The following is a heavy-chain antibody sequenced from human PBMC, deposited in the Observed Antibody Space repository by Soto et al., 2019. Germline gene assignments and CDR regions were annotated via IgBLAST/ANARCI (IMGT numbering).Heavy chain of an antibody. CDR3: VHRATLGGSWDTEYLDY. D-gene: IGHD6-13*01. CDR1: GVSRRNSGVG. Sequence: QITLKESGPTLVKPKQTLTLTCNFSGVSRRNSGVGVGWIRQPPGKALEWLAFIYWDDDKRYSPSLKIRLTITKDTSKNKLVLTLTNMDHVDTATDYCVHRATLGGSWDTEYLDYWGQGTLVTVSS. V-gene: IGHV2-5*02. CDR2: IYWDDDK. J-gene: IGHJ4*02.